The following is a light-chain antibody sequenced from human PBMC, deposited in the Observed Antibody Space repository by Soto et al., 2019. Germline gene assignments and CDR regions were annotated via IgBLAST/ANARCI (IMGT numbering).Light chain of an antibody. CDR3: QQYDNLPWT. Sequence: DIQMTQSPSSLSTSVGDRVTITCQASQGISNYLNWYQQKPGKAPMLLNYDASNLETGVPSRFSRSGSRTYFTITISSLQPEDIVKYYCQQYDNLPWTFGQGTQVEI. J-gene: IGKJ1*01. V-gene: IGKV1-33*01. CDR1: QGISNY. CDR2: DAS.